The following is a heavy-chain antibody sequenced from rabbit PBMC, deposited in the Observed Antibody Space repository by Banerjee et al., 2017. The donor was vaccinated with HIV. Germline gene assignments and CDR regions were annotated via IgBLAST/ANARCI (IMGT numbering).Heavy chain of an antibody. CDR1: GIDFSSYG. CDR2: INTGSGST. Sequence: QLVESGGGLVTLGGSLKLSCKAPGIDFSSYGISWVRQAPGKGLEWIGYINTGSGSTDYANWVNGRFTISLDNAQNTVDLQMNSLTAADTATYFCARGGAGDGWGFESTLWGQGTLVTVS. CDR3: ARGGAGDGWGFESTL. J-gene: IGHJ4*01. D-gene: IGHD2-1*01. V-gene: IGHV1S7*01.